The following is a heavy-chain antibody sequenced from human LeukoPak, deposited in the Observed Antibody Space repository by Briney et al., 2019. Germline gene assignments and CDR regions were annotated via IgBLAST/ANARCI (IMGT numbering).Heavy chain of an antibody. CDR2: ISAYNGNT. CDR1: GYTFTSYG. J-gene: IGHJ5*02. Sequence: ASVKVSCKASGYTFTSYGISWVRQAPGQGLEWMGWISAYNGNTNYAQKLQGRVTMTTDTSTSTAYMELSRLRSDDTAVYYCARALRFLEWFGFDPWGQGTLVTVSS. D-gene: IGHD3-3*01. V-gene: IGHV1-18*01. CDR3: ARALRFLEWFGFDP.